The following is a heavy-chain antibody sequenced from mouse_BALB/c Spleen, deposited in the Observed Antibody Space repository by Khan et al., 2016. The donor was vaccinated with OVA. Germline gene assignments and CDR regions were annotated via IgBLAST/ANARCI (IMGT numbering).Heavy chain of an antibody. V-gene: IGHV9-3*02. CDR1: GYTFTNSG. CDR3: ARSRWLLPAMDY. Sequence: QIQLVQSGPELKKPGETVKISCKASGYTFTNSGMNWVKQAPGKGLKWMGWINTNTGEPTYAEEFKERFAFSLETSASTAYLQINNLKNEDTATYFCARSRWLLPAMDYWGQGTSVTVSS. D-gene: IGHD2-3*01. J-gene: IGHJ4*01. CDR2: INTNTGEP.